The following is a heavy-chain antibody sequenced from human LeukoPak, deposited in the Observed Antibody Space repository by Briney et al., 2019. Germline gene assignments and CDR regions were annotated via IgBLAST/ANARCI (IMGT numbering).Heavy chain of an antibody. J-gene: IGHJ4*02. Sequence: GGSLRLSCAASGFTFSSYWMSWVRQAPGKGLEWVANIKQDGSEKYYVDSVKGRFTISRDNSKNTLYLQMNSLRTEDTAVYYCAKETDSSGPFDYWGQGTLVTVSS. D-gene: IGHD3-22*01. CDR3: AKETDSSGPFDY. CDR1: GFTFSSYW. V-gene: IGHV3-7*01. CDR2: IKQDGSEK.